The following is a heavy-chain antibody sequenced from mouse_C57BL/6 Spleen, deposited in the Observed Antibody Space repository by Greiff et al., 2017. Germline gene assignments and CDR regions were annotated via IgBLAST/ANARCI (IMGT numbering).Heavy chain of an antibody. Sequence: VQLQQSGPELVKPGASVKISCKASGYSFTDYNMNWVKQSNGKSLEWIGVINPNYGTTSYNQKFKGKATLTVDQSSSTAYMQLISLPSEDSAVYYCARSFITTVHAMDYWGQGTSVTVSS. V-gene: IGHV1-39*01. J-gene: IGHJ4*01. CDR3: ARSFITTVHAMDY. CDR1: GYSFTDYN. D-gene: IGHD1-1*01. CDR2: INPNYGTT.